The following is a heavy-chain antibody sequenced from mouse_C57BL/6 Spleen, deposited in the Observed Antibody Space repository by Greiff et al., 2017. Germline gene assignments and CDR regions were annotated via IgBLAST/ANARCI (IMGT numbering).Heavy chain of an antibody. D-gene: IGHD4-1*01. CDR3: AINWGLDY. CDR1: GYTFTDYY. Sequence: EVQLQQSGPELVKPGASVKISCKASGYTFTDYYMNWVKQSHGKSLEWIGDINPNNGGTSYNQKFKGKATLTVDKSSSTAYMELRSLTSEGSAVYYCAINWGLDYWGQGTTLTVSS. V-gene: IGHV1-26*01. J-gene: IGHJ2*01. CDR2: INPNNGGT.